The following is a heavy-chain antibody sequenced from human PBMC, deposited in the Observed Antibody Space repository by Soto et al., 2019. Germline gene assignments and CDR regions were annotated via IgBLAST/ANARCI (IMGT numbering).Heavy chain of an antibody. CDR3: AKDHGDTPYAFDI. CDR1: GFTFSSYA. D-gene: IGHD5-18*01. V-gene: IGHV3-23*01. CDR2: ISGSGGST. J-gene: IGHJ3*02. Sequence: GGSLRLSCAASGFTFSSYAMSWVRQAPGKGLEWISAISGSGGSTYYADSVKGRFTITRDNSKNTLYLQMNSLRAEDTAVYYCAKDHGDTPYAFDIWGQGTMVTVSS.